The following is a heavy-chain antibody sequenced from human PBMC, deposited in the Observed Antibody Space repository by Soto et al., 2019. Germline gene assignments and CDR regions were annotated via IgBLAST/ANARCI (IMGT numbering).Heavy chain of an antibody. CDR1: GGSISGYY. CDR3: ASSSFLRSGALFHGLDV. V-gene: IGHV4-59*01. CDR2: MYSTGST. D-gene: IGHD3-10*01. J-gene: IGHJ6*02. Sequence: SETLSLTCTVSGGSISGYYWSWIRQPPGKGLEWIGYMYSTGSTVYNPSFKSRVTISVDTSKNQFSLKLNSVTAADTAVYYCASSSFLRSGALFHGLDVWGQGTTVTVSS.